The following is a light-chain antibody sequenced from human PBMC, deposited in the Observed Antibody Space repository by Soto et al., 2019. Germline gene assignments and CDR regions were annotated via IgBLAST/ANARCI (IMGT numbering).Light chain of an antibody. CDR1: QHVRDEY. CDR3: HQYAVSPLT. Sequence: EIVLMQSPGSLSLSPGHTAALSCRASQHVRDEYLAWYQQRPGQAPRLLIYEASRRAADIPARFSGSGSGTDFTLSVTRLEPEDFAVYYCHQYAVSPLTFGGGTTVEIK. V-gene: IGKV3-20*01. J-gene: IGKJ4*01. CDR2: EAS.